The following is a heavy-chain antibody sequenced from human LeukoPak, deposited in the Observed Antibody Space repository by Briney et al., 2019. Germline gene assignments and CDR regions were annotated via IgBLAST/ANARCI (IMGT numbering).Heavy chain of an antibody. J-gene: IGHJ4*02. CDR3: AKVPYYDFWSGPDY. CDR1: GFTFSSYA. CDR2: ISGSGGST. D-gene: IGHD3-3*01. V-gene: IGHV3-23*01. Sequence: GGSLRLSCVASGFTFSSYAMSWVRQAPGKGLEWVSAISGSGGSTYYADSVKGRFTISRDNSKNTLYLQMNSLRAEDTAVYYCAKVPYYDFWSGPDYWGQGTLVTVSS.